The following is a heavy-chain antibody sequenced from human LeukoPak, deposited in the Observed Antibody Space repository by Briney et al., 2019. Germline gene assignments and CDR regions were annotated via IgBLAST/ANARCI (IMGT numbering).Heavy chain of an antibody. D-gene: IGHD6-19*01. Sequence: SETLSLTCAVSGGSITSYYWNWIRQPPGRGLEWTGYIYASGSTSYNPSLKSRVTISVDRSRNQFSLRLSSVTAADTAVYFCARSIAVTEYYYMDVWGEGTTVTVSS. CDR2: IYASGST. CDR3: ARSIAVTEYYYMDV. V-gene: IGHV4-4*09. J-gene: IGHJ6*03. CDR1: GGSITSYY.